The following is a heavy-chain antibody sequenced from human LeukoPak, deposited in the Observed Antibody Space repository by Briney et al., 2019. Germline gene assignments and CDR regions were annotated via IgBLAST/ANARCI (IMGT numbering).Heavy chain of an antibody. Sequence: PSQTLSLTCTVSGGSISSGSYYWSWIRQPAGKGLEWIGRIYTSGSTNYNPSLKSRVTISVDTSKNQFSLKLSSVTAADTAVYSCARGEVVAATQITPYYYGMDVGAQGTTVTVSS. V-gene: IGHV4-61*02. CDR3: ARGEVVAATQITPYYYGMDV. D-gene: IGHD2-15*01. CDR1: GGSISSGSYY. CDR2: IYTSGST. J-gene: IGHJ6*02.